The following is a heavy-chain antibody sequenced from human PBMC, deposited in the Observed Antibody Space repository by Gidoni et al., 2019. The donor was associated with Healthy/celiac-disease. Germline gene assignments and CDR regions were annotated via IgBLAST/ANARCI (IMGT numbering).Heavy chain of an antibody. J-gene: IGHJ5*02. CDR2: RANDGSNK. D-gene: IGHD6-19*01. V-gene: IGHV3-30-3*01. Sequence: QVQLVESGGCVVQPGRSLRLSCSASGFPFSSSAMHWVRQAPGKGLEWVALRANDGSNKYYADSVKGRFTISRDKSKNTLYRQMSSLRAEDTAVYYCALPPGIAVTGTRNWFDPWGQGTLVTVSS. CDR1: GFPFSSSA. CDR3: ALPPGIAVTGTRNWFDP.